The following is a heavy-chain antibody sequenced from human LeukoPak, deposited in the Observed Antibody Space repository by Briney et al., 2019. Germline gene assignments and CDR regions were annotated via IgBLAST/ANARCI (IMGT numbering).Heavy chain of an antibody. Sequence: GGSLRLSCAASGFTFDDYAMHWVRQAPGKGLEWVSLISWDGGSTYYADSVEGRFTISRDNSKNSLYLQMNSLRAEDTALYYCAKDRRRGYQLLSGYVVFDAFDIWGQGTMVTVSS. J-gene: IGHJ3*02. D-gene: IGHD2-2*01. CDR3: AKDRRRGYQLLSGYVVFDAFDI. CDR1: GFTFDDYA. V-gene: IGHV3-43D*03. CDR2: ISWDGGST.